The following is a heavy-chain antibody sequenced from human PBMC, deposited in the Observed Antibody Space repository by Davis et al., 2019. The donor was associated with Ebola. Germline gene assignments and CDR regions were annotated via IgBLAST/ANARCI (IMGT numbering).Heavy chain of an antibody. CDR2: INPNSGGT. J-gene: IGHJ4*02. CDR3: ARDVLATSLGAVAGSGFVDY. CDR1: GYTFTGYY. D-gene: IGHD6-19*01. Sequence: ASVKVSCKASGYTFTGYYIHWVRQAPGQGLEWMGWINPNSGGTNYAQKFQGRVTMTRDTSISTAYMDLSRLRSDDTAEYYCARDVLATSLGAVAGSGFVDYWGQGTLVSVSS. V-gene: IGHV1-2*02.